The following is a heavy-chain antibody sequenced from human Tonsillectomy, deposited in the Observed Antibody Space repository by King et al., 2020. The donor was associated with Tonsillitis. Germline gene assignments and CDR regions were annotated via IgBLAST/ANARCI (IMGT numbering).Heavy chain of an antibody. Sequence: VQLVESGAEVKKPGASVKVSCKASGYTFPAFCIHWVRQAPGQGLEWMGWINPNSGGTNFAQKFQGRVTMTRDTSISTAYMELSSLRSDDTAVYYCERGCGVVTPRDWFDSWGQGTLVTVSS. V-gene: IGHV1-2*02. D-gene: IGHD2-21*02. CDR3: ERGCGVVTPRDWFDS. CDR1: GYTFPAFC. CDR2: INPNSGGT. J-gene: IGHJ5*01.